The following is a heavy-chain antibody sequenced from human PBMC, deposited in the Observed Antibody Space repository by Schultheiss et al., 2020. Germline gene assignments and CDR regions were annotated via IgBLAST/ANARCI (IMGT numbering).Heavy chain of an antibody. CDR2: IDWDDDK. Sequence: SGPTLVKPTQTLTLTCTFSGFSLSTSGMCVSWIRQPPGKALEWLARIDWDDDKYYSTSLKTRLTISKDTSKNQVVLTMTNMDPVDTATYYCARIHYDILTGPTDYFDYWGQGTLVNV. J-gene: IGHJ4*02. CDR1: GFSLSTSGMC. D-gene: IGHD3-9*01. CDR3: ARIHYDILTGPTDYFDY. V-gene: IGHV2-70*11.